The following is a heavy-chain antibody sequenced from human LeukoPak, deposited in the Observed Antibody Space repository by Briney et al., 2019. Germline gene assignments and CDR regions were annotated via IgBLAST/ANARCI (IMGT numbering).Heavy chain of an antibody. CDR3: ARDQAYYYDSSGYPPWAFDI. D-gene: IGHD3-22*01. CDR2: INPNSGGT. J-gene: IGHJ3*02. CDR1: GYTFTGYY. Sequence: GASVKVSCKASGYTFTGYYMHWVRQAPGQGLEWMGWINPNSGGTNYAQKFQGRVTMTRDTSISTAYMELSRLRSDDTAVYYCARDQAYYYDSSGYPPWAFDIWGQGTMVTVSS. V-gene: IGHV1-2*02.